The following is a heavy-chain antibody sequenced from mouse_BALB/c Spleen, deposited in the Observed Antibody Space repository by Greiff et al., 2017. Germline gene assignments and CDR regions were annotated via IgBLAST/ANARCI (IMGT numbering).Heavy chain of an antibody. CDR3: FYYYGSSAWFAY. CDR2: IYPGSGST. J-gene: IGHJ3*01. V-gene: IGHV1S22*01. CDR1: GYTFTSYW. Sequence: LQQPGSELVRPGASVKLSCKASGYTFTSYWMHWVKQRPGQGLEWIGNIYPGSGSTNYDEKFKGKATLTVDTSSSTAYMQLSSLTSEDSAVYYCFYYYGSSAWFAYWGQGTLVTVSA. D-gene: IGHD1-1*01.